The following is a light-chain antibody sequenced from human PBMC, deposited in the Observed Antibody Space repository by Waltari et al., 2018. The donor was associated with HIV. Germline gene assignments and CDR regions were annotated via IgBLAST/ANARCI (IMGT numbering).Light chain of an antibody. CDR1: SSTISNHF. Sequence: QSVLTQPPAVSAAPGQPVTLPCSGSSSTISNHFIPWYQQLPGTAPKLLIYDNNRRSSGIPDRFSGSKSGTSATLAIAGLQTGDEADYYCGTWDTSLSAGVFGGGTKVTVL. CDR3: GTWDTSLSAGV. J-gene: IGLJ2*01. V-gene: IGLV1-51*01. CDR2: DNN.